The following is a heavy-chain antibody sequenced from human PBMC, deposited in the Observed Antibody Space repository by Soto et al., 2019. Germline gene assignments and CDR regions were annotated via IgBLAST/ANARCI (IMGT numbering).Heavy chain of an antibody. CDR1: GFTFSSYG. J-gene: IGHJ4*02. V-gene: IGHV3-30*03. D-gene: IGHD4-17*01. CDR3: ARSQAGDYVLDY. Sequence: QVQLVESGGGVVQPGRSLRLSCAASGFTFSSYGMHWVRQAPGKGLEWVAVISYDGSNKYYADSVKGRFTISRDNSKNTLYLQMNGLRAEDTAVYYCARSQAGDYVLDYWGQGTLVTVSS. CDR2: ISYDGSNK.